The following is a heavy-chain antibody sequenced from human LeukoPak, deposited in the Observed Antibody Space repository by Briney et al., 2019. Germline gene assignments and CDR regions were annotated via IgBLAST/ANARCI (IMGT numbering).Heavy chain of an antibody. J-gene: IGHJ5*02. Sequence: SGTLSLTCAVYGGSFSGYYWSWIRQPPGKGLEWIGEINHSGSTNYNPSLKSRVTISVDTSKNQFSLKLSSVTAADTAVCYCARAIVVVPAALDGWFDPWGQGTLVTVSS. V-gene: IGHV4-34*01. D-gene: IGHD2-2*01. CDR2: INHSGST. CDR3: ARAIVVVPAALDGWFDP. CDR1: GGSFSGYY.